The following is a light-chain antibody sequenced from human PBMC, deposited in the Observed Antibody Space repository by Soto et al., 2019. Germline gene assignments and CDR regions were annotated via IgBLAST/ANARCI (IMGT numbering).Light chain of an antibody. CDR1: RSISNY. CDR2: GAS. J-gene: IGKJ3*01. V-gene: IGKV1-39*01. CDR3: QQSYTAPCT. Sequence: DIQMTQSPSSLSASVGDTVTIACRASRSISNYLNWYQQKPGSAPNLLITGASTLQRGVPSRFSGRRSGRTFTLTITSLHPDDCAIYFCQQSYTAPCTFGLGTKVEVK.